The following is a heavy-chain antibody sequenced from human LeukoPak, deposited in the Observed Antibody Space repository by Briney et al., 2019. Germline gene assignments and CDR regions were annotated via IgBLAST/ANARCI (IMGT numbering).Heavy chain of an antibody. CDR3: ASGSGESGSYSLDY. CDR2: MNPHSANT. CDR1: VYTFTTYD. D-gene: IGHD3-10*01. Sequence: GASVQVSCKASVYTFTTYDINWVRQATGQGLEWMGWMNPHSANTGYAQKFRGRVTMTRNTSIGTAYMELSSLTSEDTAVYYCASGSGESGSYSLDYWGQGTLVTVSS. J-gene: IGHJ4*02. V-gene: IGHV1-8*01.